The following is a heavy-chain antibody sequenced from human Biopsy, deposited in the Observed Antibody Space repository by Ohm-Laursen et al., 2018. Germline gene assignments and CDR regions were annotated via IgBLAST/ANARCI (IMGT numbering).Heavy chain of an antibody. Sequence: ESLKISCKASGYTFTNYDINWARQAPGQGPEWMGWVNPNSGNTGYAQKFQGRVAMTRSTSISTAYMELSSLTSEDTAVYYCAREPFGQQLGPFDYWGQGALVIVSS. CDR2: VNPNSGNT. J-gene: IGHJ4*02. CDR3: AREPFGQQLGPFDY. V-gene: IGHV1-8*01. D-gene: IGHD6-13*01. CDR1: GYTFTNYD.